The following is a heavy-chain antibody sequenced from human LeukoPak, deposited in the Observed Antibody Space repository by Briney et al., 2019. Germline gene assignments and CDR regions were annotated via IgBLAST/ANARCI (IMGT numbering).Heavy chain of an antibody. CDR1: GFTFSSYW. Sequence: GGSLRLSCAASGFTFSSYWMHWVRQAPGKGLVWVSRINSGGSSTSYADSVKGRFTISRDNAKNTLYLQMNSLRAEDTAVYYCAGFWGYYYGMDVWGQGTTVTVSS. CDR2: INSGGSST. J-gene: IGHJ6*02. V-gene: IGHV3-74*01. CDR3: AGFWGYYYGMDV. D-gene: IGHD3-16*01.